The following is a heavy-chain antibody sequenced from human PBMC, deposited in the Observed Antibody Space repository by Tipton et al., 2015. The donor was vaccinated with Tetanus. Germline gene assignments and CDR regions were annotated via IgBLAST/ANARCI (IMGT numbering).Heavy chain of an antibody. CDR1: GFTFDNYA. CDR2: IWYDGSNQ. V-gene: IGHV3-33*01. J-gene: IGHJ4*02. Sequence: SLRLSCAASGFTFDNYALHWVRQAPGKGLQWLAVIWYDGSNQYYEESMKGRFTISRDNAKNTIFLQMNSLRAEDTALYFCARVIRRSMIGYGVFDSWGQGTLVAVSS. CDR3: ARVIRRSMIGYGVFDS. D-gene: IGHD4-17*01.